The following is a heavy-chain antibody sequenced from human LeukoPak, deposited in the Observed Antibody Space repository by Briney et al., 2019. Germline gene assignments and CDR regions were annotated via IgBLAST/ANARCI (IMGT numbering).Heavy chain of an antibody. J-gene: IGHJ5*02. V-gene: IGHV4-38-2*02. D-gene: IGHD4-17*01. CDR2: IYHSGST. Sequence: PSETLSLTCTVSGYSISSGYYWGWIRQPPGKGVEWIGSIYHSGSTYYNPSLKSRVTISVDTSKNQFSLKLSSVTAADTAVYYCARVVYGDSSFDPWGQGTLVTVSS. CDR1: GYSISSGYY. CDR3: ARVVYGDSSFDP.